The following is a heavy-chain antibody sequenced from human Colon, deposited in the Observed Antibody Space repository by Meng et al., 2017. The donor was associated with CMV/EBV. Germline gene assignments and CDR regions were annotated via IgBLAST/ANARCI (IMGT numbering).Heavy chain of an antibody. J-gene: IGHJ4*02. D-gene: IGHD5-18*01. CDR3: VGSRVRYIFDL. V-gene: IGHV3-11*01. CDR2: ISTSGSPI. CDR1: GFDFSDYY. Sequence: GGSLRLSCAASGFDFSDYYMTWVRQAPGKGLEWISYISTSGSPIYYADSVKGRFTISRDNAKTSLYLHMNRLTAEDTGVYYCVGSRVRYIFDLWGQGTLVTVSS.